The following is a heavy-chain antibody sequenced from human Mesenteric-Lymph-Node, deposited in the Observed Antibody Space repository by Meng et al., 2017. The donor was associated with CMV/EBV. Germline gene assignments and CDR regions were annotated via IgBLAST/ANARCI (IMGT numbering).Heavy chain of an antibody. D-gene: IGHD3-3*01. V-gene: IGHV3-7*01. J-gene: IGHJ6*02. CDR3: ARDFQNDFWSGPDYYYGMDV. Sequence: GESLKISCAASGFTFSTYAMSWVRQAPGKGLEWVANIKQDGSEKYYVDSVKGRFTISRDNAKNSLYLQMNSLRAEDTAVYYCARDFQNDFWSGPDYYYGMDVWGQGTTVTVSS. CDR1: GFTFSTYA. CDR2: IKQDGSEK.